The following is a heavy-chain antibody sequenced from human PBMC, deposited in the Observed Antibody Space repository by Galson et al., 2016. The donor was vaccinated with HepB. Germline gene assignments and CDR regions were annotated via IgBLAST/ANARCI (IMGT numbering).Heavy chain of an antibody. D-gene: IGHD2-15*01. CDR1: GGTFRNHG. J-gene: IGHJ3*01. Sequence: SVKVSCKASGGTFRNHGVDWVRQRPGKGPEWMGGITPLFGATNYAPRFQGRVTFTADDDASTVYMEINSLTHEDAAVYFCARSFVGVVPAARDKPRAFHPWGQGTTVIVSS. CDR2: ITPLFGAT. CDR3: ARSFVGVVPAARDKPRAFHP. V-gene: IGHV1-69*13.